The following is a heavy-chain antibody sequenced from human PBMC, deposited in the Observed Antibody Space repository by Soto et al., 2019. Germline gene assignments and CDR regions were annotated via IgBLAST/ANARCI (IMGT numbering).Heavy chain of an antibody. CDR3: ARPPYCSSTSCYNFDY. Sequence: SETLSLTCTVSGGSVSSYDWSWIRQPPGKGLEWIGYIYYSGSTNYNPSLKSRVTISVDTSKNQFSLKLSSVTAADTAVYYCARPPYCSSTSCYNFDYWGQGTLVTVSS. CDR1: GGSVSSYD. V-gene: IGHV4-59*02. D-gene: IGHD2-2*01. CDR2: IYYSGST. J-gene: IGHJ4*02.